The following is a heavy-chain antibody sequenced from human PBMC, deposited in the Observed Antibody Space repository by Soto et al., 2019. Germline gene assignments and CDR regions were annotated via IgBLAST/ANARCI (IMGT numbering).Heavy chain of an antibody. CDR3: ARVEMATIRYYYYGMDV. CDR2: IYYSGST. D-gene: IGHD5-12*01. J-gene: IGHJ6*02. Sequence: TLSLTCTVSGGSISSGCYYWSCIRQHPGKGLEWIGYIYYSGSTYYNPSLKSRVTISVDTSKNQFSLKLSSVTAADTAVYYCARVEMATIRYYYYGMDVWGQGTTVTV. CDR1: GGSISSGCYY. V-gene: IGHV4-31*03.